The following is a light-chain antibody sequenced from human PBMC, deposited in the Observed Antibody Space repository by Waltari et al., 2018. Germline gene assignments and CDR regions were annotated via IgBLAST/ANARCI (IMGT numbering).Light chain of an antibody. J-gene: IGKJ2*01. Sequence: DIVLTQTPATLSLSTGDRAPLSCRASQSVSSYLAWYQQKPGQAPRLLIYDASNRATGIPARFSGSGSGTDFTLTISSLEPEDFAVYYCQQRSNWPPYTFGQGTKLEI. V-gene: IGKV3-11*01. CDR3: QQRSNWPPYT. CDR1: QSVSSY. CDR2: DAS.